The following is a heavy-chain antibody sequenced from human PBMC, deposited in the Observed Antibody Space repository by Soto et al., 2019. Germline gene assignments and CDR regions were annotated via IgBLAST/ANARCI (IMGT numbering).Heavy chain of an antibody. Sequence: GGSLRLSCAASGFTFSNYGMTWVHQAPGKGLEWVSGISGSGGSTYYADPVKGRFTISRDNSRNTLFLEMNNLRAEDTALYYCAKGLTCSRYSSLDNWGQGTSVTVSS. V-gene: IGHV3-23*01. CDR2: ISGSGGST. D-gene: IGHD5-12*01. CDR3: AKGLTCSRYSSLDN. CDR1: GFTFSNYG. J-gene: IGHJ4*02.